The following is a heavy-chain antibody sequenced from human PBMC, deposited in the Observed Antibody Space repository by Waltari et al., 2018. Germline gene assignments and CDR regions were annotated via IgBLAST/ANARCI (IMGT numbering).Heavy chain of an antibody. V-gene: IGHV3-33*01. J-gene: IGHJ4*02. Sequence: QVQLAESGGGVVQPGKSLRLSCTASGFTFRNYAMHSVRKAPGKGLEWVAVIWSDGRSKYYAESVKGRFTISRDNSKNTLYLQMNSLSPEDTAVYYCARDSGHITIFGVVISLDYWGEGTLVTVSS. CDR3: ARDSGHITIFGVVISLDY. CDR1: GFTFRNYA. D-gene: IGHD3-3*01. CDR2: IWSDGRSK.